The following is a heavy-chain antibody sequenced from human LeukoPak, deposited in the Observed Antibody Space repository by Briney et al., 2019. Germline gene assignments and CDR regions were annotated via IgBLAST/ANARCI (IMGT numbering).Heavy chain of an antibody. CDR2: ITASGTAM. J-gene: IGHJ4*02. Sequence: GGSLRLSCAASGFTFSSYSMNWVRQAPGKGLEWVSHITASGTAMFYADSVKGRFTISRDNAKNSLYLQMNSLRDEDTAVYYCARDYRYCSGGSCYSRYFDYWGQGTLVTVSS. CDR3: ARDYRYCSGGSCYSRYFDY. CDR1: GFTFSSYS. D-gene: IGHD2-15*01. V-gene: IGHV3-48*02.